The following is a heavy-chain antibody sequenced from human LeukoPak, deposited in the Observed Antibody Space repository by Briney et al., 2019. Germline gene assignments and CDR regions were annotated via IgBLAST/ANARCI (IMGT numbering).Heavy chain of an antibody. CDR1: GFTVSSNY. D-gene: IGHD5-24*01. CDR2: IYSGGST. CDR3: AKDRGWLQFELDY. V-gene: IGHV3-66*01. Sequence: GGSLRLSCAASGFTVSSNYMSWVRQAPGKGLKWGSVIYSGGSTYYADSVKGRFTISRDNSKNTLYLQMNSLRAEDTAVYYCAKDRGWLQFELDYWGQGTLVTVSS. J-gene: IGHJ4*02.